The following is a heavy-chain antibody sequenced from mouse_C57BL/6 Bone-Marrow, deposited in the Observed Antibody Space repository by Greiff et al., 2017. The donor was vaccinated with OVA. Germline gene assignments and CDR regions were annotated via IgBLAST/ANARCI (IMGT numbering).Heavy chain of an antibody. CDR1: GFTFSSYT. CDR3: ARRGYFPDV. J-gene: IGHJ1*03. CDR2: ISGGGGNT. V-gene: IGHV5-9*01. D-gene: IGHD2-3*01. Sequence: EVMLVESGGGLVKPGGSLKLSCAASGFTFSSYTMSWVRQTPEKRLEWVATISGGGGNTYYPDSVKGRFTISRDNAKNTLYLQMSSLRSEDTALYYCARRGYFPDVWGTGTTVTVSS.